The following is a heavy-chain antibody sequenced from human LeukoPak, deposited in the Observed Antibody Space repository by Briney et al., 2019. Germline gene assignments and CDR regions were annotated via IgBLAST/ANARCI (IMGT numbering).Heavy chain of an antibody. J-gene: IGHJ6*03. CDR3: ARAMVRGAIYYYYYMDV. CDR2: INPNSGGT. CDR1: GYTFTSYG. D-gene: IGHD3-10*01. V-gene: IGHV1-2*02. Sequence: ASVKVSCKASGYTFTSYGISWVRQAPGQGLEWMGWINPNSGGTNYAQKFQGRVTMTRDTSISTAYMELSRLRSDDTAVYYCARAMVRGAIYYYYYMDVWGKGTTVTISS.